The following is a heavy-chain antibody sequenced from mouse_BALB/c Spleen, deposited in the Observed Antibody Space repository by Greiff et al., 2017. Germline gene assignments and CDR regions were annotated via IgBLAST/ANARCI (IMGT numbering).Heavy chain of an antibody. CDR1: GYTFTSYW. J-gene: IGHJ4*01. D-gene: IGHD2-1*01. Sequence: QVQLQQSGAELAKPGASVKMSCKASGYTFTSYWMHWVNQRPGQGLEWIGYINPSTGYTEYNQKFKDKATLTADKSSSTAYMQLSSLTSEDSAVYYCARGGGNYVFAMDYWGQGTSVTVSS. CDR3: ARGGGNYVFAMDY. CDR2: INPSTGYT. V-gene: IGHV1-7*01.